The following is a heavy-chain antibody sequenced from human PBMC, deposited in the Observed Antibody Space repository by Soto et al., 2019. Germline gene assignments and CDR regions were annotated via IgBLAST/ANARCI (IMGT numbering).Heavy chain of an antibody. D-gene: IGHD3-10*01. CDR1: GGSFSGYY. CDR3: ARVDYYFWFDP. V-gene: IGHV4-34*01. CDR2: INHSGST. Sequence: QVQLQQWGAGLLKPSETLSLTCAVYGGSFSGYYWSWIRQPPGKGLEWIGEINHSGSTNYNPSLKSRVTISVDTSKNQFSLKLSSVTAADTAVYYCARVDYYFWFDPWGQGTLVTVSS. J-gene: IGHJ5*02.